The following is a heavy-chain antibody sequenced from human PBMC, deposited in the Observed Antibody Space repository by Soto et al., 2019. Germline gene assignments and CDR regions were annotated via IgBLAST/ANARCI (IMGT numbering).Heavy chain of an antibody. J-gene: IGHJ5*02. CDR3: ARGLYSSSWYWFDP. CDR1: GGSFSAYY. CDR2: INHSGST. V-gene: IGHV4-34*01. D-gene: IGHD6-13*01. Sequence: KSSETLSLTCAVYGGSFSAYYWSWIRQPPGKGLEWIGEINHSGSTNYNPSLKSRVTISVDTSKNQFSLKLSSVTAADTAVYYCARGLYSSSWYWFDPWGQGTLVTVSS.